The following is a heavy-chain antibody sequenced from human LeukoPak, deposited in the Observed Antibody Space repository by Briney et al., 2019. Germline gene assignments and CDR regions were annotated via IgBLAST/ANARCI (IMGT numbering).Heavy chain of an antibody. Sequence: ASVKVSCKASGYTFTGYYMHWVRQAPGQGLEWMGRINPESGGTNYAQNFQGRVTMTRDTSISTAYMELTSLRSEDTALYYCARVPRELGAYWGQGTLVTVSS. D-gene: IGHD3-16*01. J-gene: IGHJ4*02. CDR1: GYTFTGYY. V-gene: IGHV1-2*06. CDR3: ARVPRELGAY. CDR2: INPESGGT.